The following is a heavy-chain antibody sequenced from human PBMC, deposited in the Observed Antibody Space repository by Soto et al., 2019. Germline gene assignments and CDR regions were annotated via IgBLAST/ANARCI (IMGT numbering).Heavy chain of an antibody. CDR3: ARGAYYGDYVDY. V-gene: IGHV4-59*01. CDR2: IYYSGST. CDR1: GGSISSYY. D-gene: IGHD4-17*01. J-gene: IGHJ4*02. Sequence: SETLSLTCTVSGGSISSYYWSWIRQPPGKGLEWIGYIYYSGSTNYNPSFKSRVTISVDTSKNQFSLKLSSVTAADTAVYYCARGAYYGDYVDYWGQGTLVTVSS.